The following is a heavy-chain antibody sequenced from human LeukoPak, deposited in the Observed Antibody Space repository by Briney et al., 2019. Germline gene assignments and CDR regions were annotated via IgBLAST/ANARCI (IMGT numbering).Heavy chain of an antibody. V-gene: IGHV3-23*01. Sequence: GGSLRLSCAASGFTFSSYAMSWVRQAPGKGLEWVSAISGSGGSTYYADSVKGRFTISRDNSKNTLYLQMNGLRAEDTAVYYCAKDSLRYCSSTSCYADYWGQGTLVTVSS. CDR1: GFTFSSYA. CDR2: ISGSGGST. CDR3: AKDSLRYCSSTSCYADY. D-gene: IGHD2-2*01. J-gene: IGHJ4*02.